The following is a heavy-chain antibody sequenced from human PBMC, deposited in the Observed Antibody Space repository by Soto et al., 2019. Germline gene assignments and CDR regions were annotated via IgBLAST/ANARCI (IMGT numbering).Heavy chain of an antibody. CDR2: ISRNGGST. J-gene: IGHJ6*02. CDR3: ARDSVAAAGNFDYYYGMDV. Sequence: GGSLRLSCAASGFTFSSYAMHWVRQAPGKGLEYVSAISRNGGSTYYADSVKGRFTISRDNSKNTLYLQMGSLRAEDMAVYYCARDSVAAAGNFDYYYGMDVCGQGTTVTVSS. CDR1: GFTFSSYA. D-gene: IGHD6-13*01. V-gene: IGHV3-64*02.